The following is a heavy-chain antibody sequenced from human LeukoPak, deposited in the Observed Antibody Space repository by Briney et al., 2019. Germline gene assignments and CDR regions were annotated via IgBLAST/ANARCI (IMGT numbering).Heavy chain of an antibody. V-gene: IGHV4-61*02. CDR2: VYSSGIT. Sequence: SETLSLTCTVSGGSISSGSYYWSWIRQPAGKGLEWIGRVYSSGITNYNPSLNSRVTISLDTSREQFSLKLSSVTAADTAVYYCARASGYDWESFYDSWGQGTLVTVSS. D-gene: IGHD5-12*01. CDR1: GGSISSGSYY. CDR3: ARASGYDWESFYDS. J-gene: IGHJ4*02.